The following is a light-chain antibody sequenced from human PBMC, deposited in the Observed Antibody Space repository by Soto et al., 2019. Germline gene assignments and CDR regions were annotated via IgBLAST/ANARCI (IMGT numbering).Light chain of an antibody. J-gene: IGKJ2*01. CDR3: QQYGTSVYT. CDR1: QSVSNSY. CDR2: GAS. V-gene: IGKV3-20*01. Sequence: EIVLTQSPDTLPLSPGERATLSCRASQSVSNSYLAWYQQKPGQAPRLLIYGASTRATDIPDRLSGSGSGTDFPLTISRLEPEDFAVYFCQQYGTSVYTFGQGTKLEIK.